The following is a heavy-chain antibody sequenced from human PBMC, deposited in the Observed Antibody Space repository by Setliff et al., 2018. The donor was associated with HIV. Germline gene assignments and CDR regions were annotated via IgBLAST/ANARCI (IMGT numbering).Heavy chain of an antibody. D-gene: IGHD4-17*01. CDR2: IIPILGIA. Sequence: GPSVKVSCKASGGTFSSYAISWVRQAPGQGLEWMGGIIPILGIANYAQKFQGRVTITADESTSTAYMELSSLRSEDTAVYYCARGYYGDYEGFDYWGQGTLVTVSS. V-gene: IGHV1-69*10. CDR3: ARGYYGDYEGFDY. J-gene: IGHJ4*02. CDR1: GGTFSSYA.